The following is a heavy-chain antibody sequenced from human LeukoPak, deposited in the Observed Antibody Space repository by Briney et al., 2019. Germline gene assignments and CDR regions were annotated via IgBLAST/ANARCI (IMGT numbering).Heavy chain of an antibody. V-gene: IGHV3-30*18. CDR3: AKDRFVNSGDYTATDH. Sequence: PGGSLRLSCAASGFTFGSYGMHWVRQAPGKGLEWVALISFDGSNNNYADSVRGRFTISRDNSKNTLYLQMNSLRADDTAVYYCAKDRFVNSGDYTATDHWGQGTLVTVSS. D-gene: IGHD3-3*01. CDR2: ISFDGSNN. J-gene: IGHJ5*02. CDR1: GFTFGSYG.